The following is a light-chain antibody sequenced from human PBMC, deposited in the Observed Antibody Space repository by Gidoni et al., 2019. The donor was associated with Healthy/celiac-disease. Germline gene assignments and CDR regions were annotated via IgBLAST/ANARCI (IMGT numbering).Light chain of an antibody. CDR1: QSVLYSSNNKNY. J-gene: IGKJ2*01. V-gene: IGKV4-1*01. Sequence: DIVMTQSPDSLSVSLGERATINCKSSQSVLYSSNNKNYVAWYQQKPGQPPKLLIYWASTRESGVTDRFSGSGSGTDFTLTISSLQAEDVAVYYCQQYYSTPYTFGQGTKLEIK. CDR3: QQYYSTPYT. CDR2: WAS.